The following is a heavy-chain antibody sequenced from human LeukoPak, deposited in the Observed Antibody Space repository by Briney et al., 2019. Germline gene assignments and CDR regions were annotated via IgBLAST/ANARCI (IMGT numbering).Heavy chain of an antibody. D-gene: IGHD6-19*01. J-gene: IGHJ4*02. Sequence: PGGSLRLSCVASGFTFSNYAMTCVRHAPGKGLAWVSAIGSDSGGIQYADSVKGRFTISRDNSKNTLYLQMKSLRAEDTAVYYCAKDGWYSSGWGNVYFEYWGKGTLVTVSS. CDR1: GFTFSNYA. CDR2: IGSDSGGI. CDR3: AKDGWYSSGWGNVYFEY. V-gene: IGHV3-23*01.